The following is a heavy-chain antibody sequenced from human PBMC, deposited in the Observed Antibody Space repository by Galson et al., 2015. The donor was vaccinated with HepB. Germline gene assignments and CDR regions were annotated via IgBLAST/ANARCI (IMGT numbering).Heavy chain of an antibody. CDR3: ARDVRVPAALSFYFDY. CDR2: ISSSSYT. V-gene: IGHV3-11*06. J-gene: IGHJ4*02. D-gene: IGHD2-2*01. CDR1: GFTFSDYY. Sequence: SLRLSCAASGFTFSDYYMSWIRQAPGKGLEWVSYISSSSYTNYADSVKGRFTISRDNAKNSLYLQMNSLRAEDTAVYYCARDVRVPAALSFYFDYWGQGTLVTVSS.